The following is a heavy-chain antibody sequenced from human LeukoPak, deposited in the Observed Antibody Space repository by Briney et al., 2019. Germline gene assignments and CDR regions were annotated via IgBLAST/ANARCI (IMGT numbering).Heavy chain of an antibody. V-gene: IGHV4-61*02. J-gene: IGHJ4*02. CDR1: GGSISSGSYY. Sequence: SETLSLTCTVSGGSISSGSYYWSWIRQPAGKGLEWIGRIYTSGSTNYNPSLKSRVTISVDTSKNQFSLKLSSVTAADTAVYYCARAEDYGDYYFDYWGQGTLVTVSS. CDR3: ARAEDYGDYYFDY. CDR2: IYTSGST. D-gene: IGHD4-17*01.